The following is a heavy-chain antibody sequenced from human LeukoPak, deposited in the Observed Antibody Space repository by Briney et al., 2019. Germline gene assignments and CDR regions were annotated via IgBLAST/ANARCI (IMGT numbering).Heavy chain of an antibody. CDR2: RNPNSGNT. D-gene: IGHD5-24*01. CDR1: GYTFTSYD. CDR3: ARSYNWGGDYFDY. Sequence: ASVKVSCKASGYTFTSYDINWVRQATGQGLEWMGWRNPNSGNTGYAQKLQGRVTITRNTSISTAYMELSSLRSEDTAVYYCARSYNWGGDYFDYWGQGTLVTVSS. V-gene: IGHV1-8*03. J-gene: IGHJ4*02.